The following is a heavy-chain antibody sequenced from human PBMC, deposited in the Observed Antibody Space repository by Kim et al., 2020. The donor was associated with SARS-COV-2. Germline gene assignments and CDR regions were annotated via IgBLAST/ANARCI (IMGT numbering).Heavy chain of an antibody. CDR3: ARGRVVGARYFYY. V-gene: IGHV1-69*01. J-gene: IGHJ4*02. D-gene: IGHD1-26*01. Sequence: AQKSQGRVTITADESTGTAYMELSSLRSEDTAVYYCARGRVVGARYFYYWGQGTLVTVSS.